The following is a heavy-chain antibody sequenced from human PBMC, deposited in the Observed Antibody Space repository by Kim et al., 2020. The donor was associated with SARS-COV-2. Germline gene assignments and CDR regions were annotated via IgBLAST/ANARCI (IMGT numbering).Heavy chain of an antibody. CDR2: ISSSSSYT. V-gene: IGHV3-11*05. Sequence: GGSLRLSCAASGFTFSDYYMSWIRQAPGKGLEWVSYISSSSSYTNYADSVKGRFTISRDNAKNSLYLQMNSLRAEDTAVYYCARDRQPKPYSSSWYFPHWFDPWGQGTLVTVSS. D-gene: IGHD6-13*01. CDR3: ARDRQPKPYSSSWYFPHWFDP. CDR1: GFTFSDYY. J-gene: IGHJ5*02.